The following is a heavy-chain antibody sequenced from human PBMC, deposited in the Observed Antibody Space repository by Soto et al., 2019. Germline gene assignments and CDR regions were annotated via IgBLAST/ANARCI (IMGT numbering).Heavy chain of an antibody. V-gene: IGHV4-61*01. J-gene: IGHJ6*02. D-gene: IGHD3-3*01. Sequence: QVHLQESGPGLVRPSETLSLTCTVSGGSVDSGTYHWTWVRQPPGKRLEWIGYIHNSGNTNYKPSLKSRVTISRDKSKKQCSLRRRAVTAADSAVYHGARDDRVTETFGVVMNYGMDVWGQGTTVTVSS. CDR3: ARDDRVTETFGVVMNYGMDV. CDR1: GGSVDSGTYH. CDR2: IHNSGNT.